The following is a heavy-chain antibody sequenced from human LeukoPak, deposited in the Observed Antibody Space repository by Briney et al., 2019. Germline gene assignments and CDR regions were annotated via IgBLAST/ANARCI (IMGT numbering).Heavy chain of an antibody. CDR1: GFTFSGYA. Sequence: GGSLRLSCAASGFTFSGYAIHWVRQAPGKGLEWVAFISYDGNNKYYTDSVKGRFTISRDNSKNTLYLQMNSLRSEDTAVYYCARATNIPGAGGGNFCQWGQGNLVNVFS. J-gene: IGHJ4*02. CDR2: ISYDGNNK. D-gene: IGHD6-19*01. V-gene: IGHV3-30*04. CDR3: ARATNIPGAGGGNFCQ.